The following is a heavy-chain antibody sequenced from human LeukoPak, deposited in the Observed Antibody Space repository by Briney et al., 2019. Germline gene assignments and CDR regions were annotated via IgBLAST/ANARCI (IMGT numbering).Heavy chain of an antibody. J-gene: IGHJ4*02. CDR3: TTAAHN. V-gene: IGHV3-15*01. CDR1: GFTFTNAW. Sequence: RGSLRLSCAASGFTFTNAWMSWVRQAPGKGLEWVGRIKTKADGETTDYAAPVKGTFTISRDDSKNTLYLQMNSLTIEDTAVYYCTTAAHNWGQGTLVTVSS. CDR2: IKTKADGETT.